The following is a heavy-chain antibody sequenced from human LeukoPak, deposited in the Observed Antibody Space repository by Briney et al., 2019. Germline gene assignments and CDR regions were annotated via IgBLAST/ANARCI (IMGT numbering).Heavy chain of an antibody. D-gene: IGHD3-9*01. J-gene: IGHJ4*02. CDR1: GGSISSGGYY. CDR3: ASIYAPTGVRYPWGGYFDY. Sequence: SQTLSLTCTVSGGSISSGGYYWSWIRQHPGKGLEWIGYIYYSGSTYYNPSLKSRVTISVDTSKNQFSLKLSSVTAADTAVYYCASIYAPTGVRYPWGGYFDYWGQGTLVTVSS. CDR2: IYYSGST. V-gene: IGHV4-31*03.